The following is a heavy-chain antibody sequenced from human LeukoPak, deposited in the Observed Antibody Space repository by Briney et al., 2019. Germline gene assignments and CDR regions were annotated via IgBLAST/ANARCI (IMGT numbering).Heavy chain of an antibody. CDR2: IIPILGIA. CDR3: AKTSDQVLYSKFDF. CDR1: GGTFSSYT. D-gene: IGHD2-15*01. J-gene: IGHJ4*02. V-gene: IGHV1-69*02. Sequence: ASVKVSCKASGGTFSSYTISWVRQAPGQGLEWMGRIIPILGIANYAQKFQGRVTITADKSTSTAYMELSSLRPEDTAVYYCAKTSDQVLYSKFDFWGQGTLVTVSS.